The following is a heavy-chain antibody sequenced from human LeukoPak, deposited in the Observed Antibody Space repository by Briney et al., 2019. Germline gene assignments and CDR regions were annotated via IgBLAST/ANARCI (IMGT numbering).Heavy chain of an antibody. CDR1: GGSITSRSYY. V-gene: IGHV4-39*07. Sequence: SETLSLTCTVSGGSITSRSYYWGWVRQSPGKGLEWMMSVYYNGPTYYNPSLRSRITISRDTSRNQVSLRLSSVTAADTAVYYCARDRYYYGSGSYPLDYWGQGTLVTVSS. CDR2: VYYNGPT. D-gene: IGHD3-10*01. CDR3: ARDRYYYGSGSYPLDY. J-gene: IGHJ4*02.